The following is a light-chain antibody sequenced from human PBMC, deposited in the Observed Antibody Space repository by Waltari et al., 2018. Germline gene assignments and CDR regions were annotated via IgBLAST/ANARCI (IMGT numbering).Light chain of an antibody. CDR3: GTWDNSLSGKV. J-gene: IGLJ2*01. Sequence: QSVLTQPPSVSAAPGQKVTISCSGSSSNIGNNHVFWYQHLPGAAPKLVIYENSFRPSGSPDRFSGSKSGTSATLDITGLQTGDEAAYYCGTWDNSLSGKVFGGGTKLTVL. V-gene: IGLV1-51*01. CDR1: SSNIGNNH. CDR2: ENS.